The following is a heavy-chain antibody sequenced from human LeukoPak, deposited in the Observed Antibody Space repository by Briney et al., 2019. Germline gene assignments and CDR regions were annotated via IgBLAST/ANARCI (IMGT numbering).Heavy chain of an antibody. D-gene: IGHD3-10*01. V-gene: IGHV1-18*01. Sequence: GASVKVSCKASGYTFTSYGISWVRQAPGQGLEWMGWISAYNGNTNYAQKLQGRVTMTTDTSTSTAYMALRSLRSDDTAVYYCARGPGVVRGVIYGEDFDYWGQGTLVTVSS. CDR2: ISAYNGNT. J-gene: IGHJ4*02. CDR3: ARGPGVVRGVIYGEDFDY. CDR1: GYTFTSYG.